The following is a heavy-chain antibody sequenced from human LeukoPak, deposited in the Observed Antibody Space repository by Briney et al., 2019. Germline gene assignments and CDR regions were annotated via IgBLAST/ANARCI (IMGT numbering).Heavy chain of an antibody. CDR1: GYTFTSYY. J-gene: IGHJ4*02. V-gene: IGHV1-46*01. CDR2: INPSGGST. Sequence: ASVKVSCKASGYTFTSYYMHWVRQAPGQGLEWMGIINPSGGSTSYAQKFQGRVTMTRDTSTSTVYIELSSLRSEDTAVYYCARDLVGIAYCGGDCSHTFDYWGQGTLVTVSS. D-gene: IGHD2-21*02. CDR3: ARDLVGIAYCGGDCSHTFDY.